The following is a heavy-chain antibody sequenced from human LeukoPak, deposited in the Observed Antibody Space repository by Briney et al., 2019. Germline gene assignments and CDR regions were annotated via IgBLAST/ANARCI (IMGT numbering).Heavy chain of an antibody. CDR1: GFTFDSYA. CDR2: ISGGGGIT. D-gene: IGHD1-20*01. J-gene: IGHJ5*02. Sequence: GGSLSLSCAASGFTFDSYAMTWVRQAPGKGLEWVSSISGGGGITNYADSVKGRFTISRDNSKYTLFLQMNSLRPEDTSVYYCAKDYGITGTGGAWLDPWGQGTLVTVSS. CDR3: AKDYGITGTGGAWLDP. V-gene: IGHV3-23*01.